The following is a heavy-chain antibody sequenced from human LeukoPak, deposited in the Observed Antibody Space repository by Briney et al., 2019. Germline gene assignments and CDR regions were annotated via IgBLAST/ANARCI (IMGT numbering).Heavy chain of an antibody. V-gene: IGHV4-59*01. D-gene: IGHD4-23*01. J-gene: IGHJ6*02. CDR2: IYYSGST. CDR3: ARVGGTNYYYYGMDV. CDR1: GGFISSYY. Sequence: SETLSLTCTVSGGFISSYYWSWIRQPPGKGLEWIGYIYYSGSTNYNPSLKSRVTISVDTSKNQFSLKLSSVTAADTAVYYCARVGGTNYYYYGMDVWGQGTTVTVSS.